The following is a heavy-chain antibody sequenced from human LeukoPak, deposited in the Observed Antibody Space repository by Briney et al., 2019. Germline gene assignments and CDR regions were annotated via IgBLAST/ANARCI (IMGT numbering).Heavy chain of an antibody. CDR1: GFTVSSNY. D-gene: IGHD3-16*01. V-gene: IGHV3-53*04. CDR2: IYSGGST. CDR3: ARAGDSDIDY. J-gene: IGHJ4*02. Sequence: GGSLRLSCAASGFTVSSNYMSWVRQAPGKGLEWVSVIYSGGSTYYADSVKGRFTISRHNSKNTLYLQINSLRAEDTAVYYCARAGDSDIDYWGQGTLVTVSS.